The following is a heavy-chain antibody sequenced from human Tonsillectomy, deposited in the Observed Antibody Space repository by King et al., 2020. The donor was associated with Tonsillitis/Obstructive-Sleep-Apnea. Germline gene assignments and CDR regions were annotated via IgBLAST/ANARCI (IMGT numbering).Heavy chain of an antibody. CDR1: GYSFTNYW. CDR2: IDPSDSYT. D-gene: IGHD2-2*02. V-gene: IGHV5-10-1*03. CDR3: ARVDCSSASCYTENWFDL. J-gene: IGHJ5*02. Sequence: QLVQSGAEVKKPGESLRISCKGSGYSFTNYWISWVRQMPGKGLEWMGRIDPSDSYTNYSPSFQGHVTISADKSISTAYLQWSSLKASDTAMYYCARVDCSSASCYTENWFDLWGQGTLVTVSS.